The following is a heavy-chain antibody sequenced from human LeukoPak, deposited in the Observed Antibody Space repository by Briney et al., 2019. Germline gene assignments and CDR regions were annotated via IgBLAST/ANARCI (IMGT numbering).Heavy chain of an antibody. CDR3: ARDGEYCSSTSCYIIYGMDV. CDR1: GFTFSSYS. D-gene: IGHD2-2*02. J-gene: IGHJ6*02. Sequence: GGSLRLSCAASGFTFSSYSMNWVRQAPGKGLEWVSSISSSSSYIYYADSVKGRFTISRDNAKNSLYLQMNSLRAEDTAVYYCARDGEYCSSTSCYIIYGMDVWGQGTTVTVSS. CDR2: ISSSSSYI. V-gene: IGHV3-21*01.